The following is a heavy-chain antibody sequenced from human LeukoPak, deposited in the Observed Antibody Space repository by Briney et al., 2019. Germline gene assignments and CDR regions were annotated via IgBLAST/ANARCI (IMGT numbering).Heavy chain of an antibody. CDR2: IKQDGGED. Sequence: PGGSLRLSCAASGFTLSDYWMSWVRQAPGKGLEWVANIKQDGGEDVYVDSVKGRFTISRDNAKKSMYLQMNSLRAEDTAVYYCARGLKWHYGAFDIWGQGTMVTVSS. V-gene: IGHV3-7*04. J-gene: IGHJ3*02. CDR1: GFTLSDYW. CDR3: ARGLKWHYGAFDI. D-gene: IGHD1-7*01.